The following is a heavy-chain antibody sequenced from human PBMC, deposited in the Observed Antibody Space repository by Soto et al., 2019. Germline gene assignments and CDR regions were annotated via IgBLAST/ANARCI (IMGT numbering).Heavy chain of an antibody. D-gene: IGHD3-3*01. CDR1: GITFDDYA. J-gene: IGHJ6*02. V-gene: IGHV3-9*01. CDR2: ISWNSGTI. CDR3: VKDIRDFPEYHGLDV. Sequence: DVLLVESGGNLVQPGWSLRLSCAASGITFDDYAMHWVRQAPGKGLEWVSSISWNSGTIGYADSVKGRFTISRDNAKNSLFLQMNSLRPEDTALYYCVKDIRDFPEYHGLDVWGQGTTVTVSS.